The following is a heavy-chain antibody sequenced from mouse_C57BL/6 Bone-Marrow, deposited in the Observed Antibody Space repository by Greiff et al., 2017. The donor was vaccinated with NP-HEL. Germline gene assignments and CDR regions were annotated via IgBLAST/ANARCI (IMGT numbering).Heavy chain of an antibody. CDR2: ISSGGSYT. J-gene: IGHJ4*01. Sequence: EVKLVESGGDLVKPGGSLKLSCAASGFTFSSYGMSWVRQTPDKRLEWVATISSGGSYTYYPDSVKGRFTISRDNAKNTLYLQMSNLKSEDTAMYYCARDERGAHLYAMDYWGQGTTVTVSS. CDR1: GFTFSSYG. V-gene: IGHV5-6*01. CDR3: ARDERGAHLYAMDY. D-gene: IGHD3-1*01.